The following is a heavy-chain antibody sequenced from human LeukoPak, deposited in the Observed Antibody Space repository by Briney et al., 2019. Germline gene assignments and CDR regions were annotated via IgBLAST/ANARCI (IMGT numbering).Heavy chain of an antibody. D-gene: IGHD1-26*01. V-gene: IGHV3-23*01. CDR1: GFTFSSYA. Sequence: PGGSLRLSCAASGFTFSSYAMSWVRQAPGKGLEWVSAMSGSGGSTYYADSVKRLFTIPRDNSKNTLYLKMNSLRAEDTAVYYCAKGTLWELPLAPFDYWGQGTLVTVSS. CDR3: AKGTLWELPLAPFDY. CDR2: MSGSGGST. J-gene: IGHJ4*02.